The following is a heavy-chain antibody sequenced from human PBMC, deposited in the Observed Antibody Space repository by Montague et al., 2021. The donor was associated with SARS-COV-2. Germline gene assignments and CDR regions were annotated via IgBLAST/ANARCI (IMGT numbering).Heavy chain of an antibody. CDR2: IVEDGSER. D-gene: IGHD6-19*01. CDR1: GFTFSDYW. J-gene: IGHJ6*02. V-gene: IGHV3-7*03. CDR3: ARSRSGWYHSYNALDV. Sequence: SLRLSCAASGFTFSDYWMDWVRQAPGKGLEWVANIVEDGSERYDVDSVKGRFTISRDNAKNSLDLQMDSLRDEDTAVYYCARSRSGWYHSYNALDVWGQGTTVIVSS.